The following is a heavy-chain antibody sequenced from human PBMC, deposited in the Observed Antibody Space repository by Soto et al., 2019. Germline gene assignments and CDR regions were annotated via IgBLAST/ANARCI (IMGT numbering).Heavy chain of an antibody. CDR2: IVPRFGSP. D-gene: IGHD3-16*01. J-gene: IGHJ6*02. CDR3: ARDRIQLRLGKYSFNGMDG. Sequence: QVQLVQSGAEMRKPGSSLRVSCKASGGTFSDFAFSWVRQAPGQGLEWMGGIVPRFGSPNYAQKFGGRVTISADTSTSTVYKEVSSLRFDDTAVYFCARDRIQLRLGKYSFNGMDGWGQGTTITVSS. CDR1: GGTFSDFA. V-gene: IGHV1-69*06.